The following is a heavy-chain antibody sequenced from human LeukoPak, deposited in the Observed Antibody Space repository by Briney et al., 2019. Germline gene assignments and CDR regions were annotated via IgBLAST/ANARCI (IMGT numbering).Heavy chain of an antibody. J-gene: IGHJ4*02. CDR1: GFPFSDYA. V-gene: IGHV3-7*01. D-gene: IGHD3-22*01. Sequence: GGSLRLSCAASGFPFSDYAMTWVRQAPGKGLEWVANIRQDGSEKYYVDSVKGRFTISRDNAKNSLYLQMNSLGDEDTAVYYCARDPQSSSYCGGFDYWGQGTLVTVSS. CDR3: ARDPQSSSYCGGFDY. CDR2: IRQDGSEK.